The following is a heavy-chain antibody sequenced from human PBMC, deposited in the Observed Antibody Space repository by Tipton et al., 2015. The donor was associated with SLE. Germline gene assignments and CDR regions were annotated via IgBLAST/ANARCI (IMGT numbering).Heavy chain of an antibody. CDR1: GFTFRSSW. V-gene: IGHV3-74*01. J-gene: IGHJ5*02. Sequence: GSLRLSCVASGFTFRSSWMHWVRQIPGEGLEWVSRVNGYGSTTSYADSVKGRFTISRDNARNTLYLQMDNLRVEDTAIYYCARGPDYGIRPDWFDPWGQGTLVTVSS. CDR3: ARGPDYGIRPDWFDP. CDR2: VNGYGSTT. D-gene: IGHD4-17*01.